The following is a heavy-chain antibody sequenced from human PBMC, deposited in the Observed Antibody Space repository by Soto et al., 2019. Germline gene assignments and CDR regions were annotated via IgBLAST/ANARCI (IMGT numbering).Heavy chain of an antibody. Sequence: QVQLQESGPGLVKPSQTLSLTCTVSGGSISSGGYYWSWIRQHPGKGLEWIGYIYYSGSTSYNPSPQSRVATXXDXSXXQSSLEVSSVTAADTAVYYCASDGGYGSGSYPFDYWGQGTLVTVSS. D-gene: IGHD3-10*01. CDR2: IYYSGST. CDR1: GGSISSGGYY. V-gene: IGHV4-31*03. CDR3: ASDGGYGSGSYPFDY. J-gene: IGHJ4*02.